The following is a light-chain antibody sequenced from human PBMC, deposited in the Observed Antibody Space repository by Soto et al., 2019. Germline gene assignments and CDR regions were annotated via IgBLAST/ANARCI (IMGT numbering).Light chain of an antibody. CDR2: DAS. CDR1: QSVSSY. J-gene: IGKJ1*01. V-gene: IGKV3-11*01. Sequence: EIVLTQSPSTLSLSPGERATLSCRASQSVSSYLAWYQQKPGQAPRLLIYDASNRATGIPARFSGSGSGTDFTLTISSLETEDFVVYYCQQRSNWPRTFRQGTKV. CDR3: QQRSNWPRT.